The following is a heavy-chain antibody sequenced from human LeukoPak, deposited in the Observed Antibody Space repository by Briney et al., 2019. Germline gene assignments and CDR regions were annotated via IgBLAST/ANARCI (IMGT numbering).Heavy chain of an antibody. V-gene: IGHV3-7*01. CDR2: INQDGSKE. Sequence: GGSLRLSCTASGFIFSNYWMTWVRQAPGKGLEWVAQINQDGSKEHYIDSVKARFSISRDNARNSLSLQMNSLRAEDTAVYYCVRDGGVSGYDLLDYWGQGTLVTVSS. CDR1: GFIFSNYW. J-gene: IGHJ4*02. CDR3: VRDGGVSGYDLLDY. D-gene: IGHD5-12*01.